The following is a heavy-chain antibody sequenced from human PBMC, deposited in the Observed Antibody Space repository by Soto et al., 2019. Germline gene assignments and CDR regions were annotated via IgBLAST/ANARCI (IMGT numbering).Heavy chain of an antibody. CDR2: IGTQHDT. J-gene: IGHJ5*02. CDR1: GFTFSAYD. CDR3: AKQASYWHGGGGWFDP. Sequence: EVQLVESGGGLVQPGGSLRLSCATSGFTFSAYDMHWVRQATGKGLEWVAAIGTQHDTYYPDSVKGRFTISRENAKNSLYLKINSPEAGDTGGYYWAKQASYWHGGGGWFDPWGQGTLVTVSS. V-gene: IGHV3-13*01. D-gene: IGHD2-8*02.